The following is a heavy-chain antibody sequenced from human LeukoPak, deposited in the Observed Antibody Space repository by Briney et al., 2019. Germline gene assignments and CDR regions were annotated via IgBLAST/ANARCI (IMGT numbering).Heavy chain of an antibody. D-gene: IGHD2-21*01. J-gene: IGHJ4*02. Sequence: PSETLSLTCTVSGGSISPYYWSWIRQPPGEGLEWIGHIYYSGSTNYNPSLKSRVTISLDRSEKQLSLKLTSVTAADTAVSCCARVFSGFDAWGQGTLVTVSS. CDR1: GGSISPYY. V-gene: IGHV4-59*01. CDR2: IYYSGST. CDR3: ARVFSGFDA.